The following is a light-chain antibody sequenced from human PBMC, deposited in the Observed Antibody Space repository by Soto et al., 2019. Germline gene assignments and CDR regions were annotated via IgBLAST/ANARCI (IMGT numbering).Light chain of an antibody. Sequence: DVHMTQSPSSLSASVGYRFTITCRASQSIRRYLNWYQQKPGKAPKLLIYAASSLQSGVPSRFSGSGSGTDFTLTISRLEPEDFEVYYCQQYGYLSWTFGQGTKVDIK. J-gene: IGKJ1*01. CDR1: QSIRRY. CDR2: AAS. V-gene: IGKV1-39*01. CDR3: QQYGYLSWT.